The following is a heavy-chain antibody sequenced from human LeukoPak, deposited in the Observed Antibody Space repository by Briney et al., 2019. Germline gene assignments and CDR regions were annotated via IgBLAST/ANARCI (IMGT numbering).Heavy chain of an antibody. J-gene: IGHJ5*02. D-gene: IGHD4-17*01. Sequence: PGGSLRLSCAASGFTFSSYGMHWVRQAPGKGLEWVAFIRYDGSNKYYADSVKGRFTISRDNSKNTLYLQMNSLRAEDTAVYYCAKVKRPFNGIDPWGQGTLVTVSS. CDR1: GFTFSSYG. V-gene: IGHV3-30*02. CDR3: AKVKRPFNGIDP. CDR2: IRYDGSNK.